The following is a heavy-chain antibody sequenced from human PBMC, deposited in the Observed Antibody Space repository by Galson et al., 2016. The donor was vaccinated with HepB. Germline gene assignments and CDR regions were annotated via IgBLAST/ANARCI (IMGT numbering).Heavy chain of an antibody. V-gene: IGHV6-1*01. J-gene: IGHJ4*02. D-gene: IGHD5-24*01. CDR2: TYYRSKWYN. Sequence: CAISGDSVSSNRAAWNWIRQSPSRGLECLGRTYYRSKWYNNYAVSVKSRITINPDTSKNQFSLQLNSVTPEDTAVYYCAREVEMGTITAYFDYWGQGTVVTVSS. CDR1: GDSVSSNRAA. CDR3: AREVEMGTITAYFDY.